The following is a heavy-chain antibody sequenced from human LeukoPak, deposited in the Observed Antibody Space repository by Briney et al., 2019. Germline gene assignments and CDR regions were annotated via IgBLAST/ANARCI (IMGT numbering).Heavy chain of an antibody. Sequence: SETLSFTCTVSGGSISSYYWSWIRQPPRKGLEWIGYIYYSGSTNYNPSLKSRVTISVDTSKNQFSLKLSSVTAADTAVYYCARDGRAGSYYYYMDVWGKGTTVTVSS. CDR1: GGSISSYY. CDR3: ARDGRAGSYYYYMDV. J-gene: IGHJ6*03. CDR2: IYYSGST. D-gene: IGHD6-13*01. V-gene: IGHV4-59*01.